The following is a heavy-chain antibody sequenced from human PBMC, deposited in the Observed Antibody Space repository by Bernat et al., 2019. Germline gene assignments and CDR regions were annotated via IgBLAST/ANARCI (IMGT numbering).Heavy chain of an antibody. CDR2: IYYSGST. CDR1: GGSISSGDYY. CDR3: AKVKSRGYSGYAHTSDY. V-gene: IGHV4-30-4*01. D-gene: IGHD5-12*01. J-gene: IGHJ4*02. Sequence: QVQLQESGPGLVKPSQTLSLTCTVSGGSISSGDYYWSWIRQPPGKGLEWIGYIYYSGSTYYNPSLKSRVTISVDTSKNQFSLKLSSVTAADTAVYYCAKVKSRGYSGYAHTSDYWGQGTLVTVSS.